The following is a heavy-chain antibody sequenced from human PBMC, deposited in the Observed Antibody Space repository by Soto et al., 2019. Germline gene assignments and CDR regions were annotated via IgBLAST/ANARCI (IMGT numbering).Heavy chain of an antibody. V-gene: IGHV1-18*01. Sequence: ASVKVSCKASGYTFTSYGLSWVRQAPGQGLEWMGWINPYNGNTKDTKKLQGRVTMTTDTSTSTAYMELRSLGSDDTAVYYCAREYCDSTRCYLPDFWGQGALVTVSS. CDR3: AREYCDSTRCYLPDF. CDR1: GYTFTSYG. CDR2: INPYNGNT. D-gene: IGHD2-2*01. J-gene: IGHJ4*02.